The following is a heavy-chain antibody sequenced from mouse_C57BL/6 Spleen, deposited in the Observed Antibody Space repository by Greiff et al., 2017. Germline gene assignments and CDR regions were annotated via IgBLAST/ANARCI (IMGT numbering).Heavy chain of an antibody. J-gene: IGHJ3*01. D-gene: IGHD1-1*02. CDR3: AREGWEAY. V-gene: IGHV1-59*01. Sequence: QVQLQQPGAELVRPGTSVKLSCKASGYTFTSYWMHWVKQRPGQGLEWIGVIDPSDSYTNYNQKFKGKATLTVDPSSSTAYMQLSSLTSEDSAVYYCAREGWEAYWGQGTLVTVSA. CDR1: GYTFTSYW. CDR2: IDPSDSYT.